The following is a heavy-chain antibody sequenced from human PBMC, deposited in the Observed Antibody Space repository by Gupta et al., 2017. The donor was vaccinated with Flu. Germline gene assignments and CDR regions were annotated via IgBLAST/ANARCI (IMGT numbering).Heavy chain of an antibody. CDR1: GLTFSNYA. D-gene: IGHD3-16*01. CDR2: TTGSGDDS. Sequence: EVQLLESGGGLVQPGGSLRPPCAASGLTFSNYAMSWVRQSPGKGLEWVSSTTGSGDDSYHAYSVRGRFTISRDNSKNTLYLQMNSLRAEDTAVYYCVKDTASDWGYFDVWGQGILVTVSS. J-gene: IGHJ4*02. V-gene: IGHV3-23*01. CDR3: VKDTASDWGYFDV.